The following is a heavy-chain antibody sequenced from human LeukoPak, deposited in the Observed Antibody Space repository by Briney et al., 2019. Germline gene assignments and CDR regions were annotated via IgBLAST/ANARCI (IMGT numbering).Heavy chain of an antibody. J-gene: IGHJ1*01. CDR3: ARDLEYFQH. CDR2: ISSSSSYI. Sequence: PGGSLRLSCAASGFTFSTYAMSWVRQAPGKGLEWVSSISSSSSYIYYADSVKGRFTISRDNAKNSLYLQMNSLRAEDTAVYYCARDLEYFQHWGQGTLVTVSS. CDR1: GFTFSTYA. V-gene: IGHV3-21*01.